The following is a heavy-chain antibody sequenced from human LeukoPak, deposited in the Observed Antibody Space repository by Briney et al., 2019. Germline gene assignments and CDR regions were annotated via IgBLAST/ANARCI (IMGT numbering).Heavy chain of an antibody. Sequence: SETLSLTCTVSGGSISSYYWSWIRQPAGKGLEWIGRIYTSGSTNYNPSLKSRVTMSVDTSKNQFSLKLSSVTAADTAVYYCARSRIRKNYYDSSGYYSTAAFDIWGQGTMVTVSS. J-gene: IGHJ3*02. CDR2: IYTSGST. V-gene: IGHV4-4*07. D-gene: IGHD3-22*01. CDR3: ARSRIRKNYYDSSGYYSTAAFDI. CDR1: GGSISSYY.